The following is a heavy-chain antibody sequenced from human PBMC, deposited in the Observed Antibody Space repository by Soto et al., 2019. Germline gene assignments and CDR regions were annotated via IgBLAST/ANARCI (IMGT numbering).Heavy chain of an antibody. CDR3: ARVTYSSGYYYLRNYYYYGMDV. V-gene: IGHV4-30-4*01. J-gene: IGHJ6*02. D-gene: IGHD3-22*01. CDR1: GGSISSGDYY. Sequence: PSETLSXXXXVSGGSISSGDYYWSWIRQPPGKGLEWIGYIYYSGSTYYNPSLKSRVTISVDTSKNQFSLKLSSVTAADTAVYYCARVTYSSGYYYLRNYYYYGMDVWGQGTTVTVSS. CDR2: IYYSGST.